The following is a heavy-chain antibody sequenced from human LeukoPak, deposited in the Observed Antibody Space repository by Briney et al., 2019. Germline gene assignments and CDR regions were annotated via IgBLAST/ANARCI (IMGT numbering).Heavy chain of an antibody. CDR2: IYSGGSP. J-gene: IGHJ4*02. Sequence: GGSLRLSCAASGFTVRSSYMSWVRQAPGKGLEWVSVIYSGGSPDYADSAKGRFTISRDNSKNTLYLQMNSLRAEDTAVYYCAKEYLMVRGVTPLDYWGQGTLVTVSS. D-gene: IGHD3-10*01. CDR3: AKEYLMVRGVTPLDY. CDR1: GFTVRSSY. V-gene: IGHV3-53*05.